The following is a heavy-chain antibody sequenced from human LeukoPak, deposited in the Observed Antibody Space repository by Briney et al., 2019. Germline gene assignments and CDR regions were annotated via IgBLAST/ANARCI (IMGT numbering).Heavy chain of an antibody. Sequence: GGSLRLSCAASGFTFSSYAMHWVRQAPGKGLEWVAVISYDGSNKYYADSVKGRFTISRDNSKNTLYLQMNSLRAEDTAVYYCATQSDAFDIWGQGTMVTVSS. CDR1: GFTFSSYA. CDR2: ISYDGSNK. V-gene: IGHV3-30*04. CDR3: ATQSDAFDI. J-gene: IGHJ3*02.